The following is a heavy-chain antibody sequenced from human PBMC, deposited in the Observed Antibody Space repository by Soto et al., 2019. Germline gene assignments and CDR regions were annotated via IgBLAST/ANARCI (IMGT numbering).Heavy chain of an antibody. CDR3: AKDRNHYGSGSYFDY. Sequence: EVQLLESGGGLVQPGGSLRVSCAASGFAFNIYAMSWVRQAPGKGLEWVSVISGSADSTNYADSVKGRFTISRDNSKNTVYLQMNSLRVEVTAVYYCAKDRNHYGSGSYFDYWGQGTLVTVSS. CDR2: ISGSADST. J-gene: IGHJ4*02. V-gene: IGHV3-23*01. CDR1: GFAFNIYA. D-gene: IGHD3-10*01.